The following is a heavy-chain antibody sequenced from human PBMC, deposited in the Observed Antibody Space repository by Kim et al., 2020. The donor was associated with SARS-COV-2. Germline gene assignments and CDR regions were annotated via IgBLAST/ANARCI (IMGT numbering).Heavy chain of an antibody. CDR1: GYTFTGYY. CDR2: INPNSGGT. J-gene: IGHJ4*02. Sequence: ASVKVSCKASGYTFTGYYMHWVRQAPGQGLEWMGRINPNSGGTNYAQKFQGRVTMTRDTSISTAYMELSRLRSDDTAVYYCARGDYGSGSYYNEPTTLGFDYWGQGTLVTVSS. D-gene: IGHD3-10*01. V-gene: IGHV1-2*06. CDR3: ARGDYGSGSYYNEPTTLGFDY.